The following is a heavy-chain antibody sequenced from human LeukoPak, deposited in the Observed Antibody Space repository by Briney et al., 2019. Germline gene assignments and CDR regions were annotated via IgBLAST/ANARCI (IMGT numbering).Heavy chain of an antibody. Sequence: SVKVSCKDSGGTFSSYAIRWVRQAPGQGVEWMGGIIPLFCTANYPQKFQPRVTITTHESTSTAYMELSSLRSEDTAVYYCARHYGYNWNYGGGGCFDLWGQGTLVTVSS. J-gene: IGHJ5*02. V-gene: IGHV1-69*05. CDR3: ARHYGYNWNYGGGGCFDL. CDR1: GGTFSSYA. D-gene: IGHD1-7*01. CDR2: IIPLFCTA.